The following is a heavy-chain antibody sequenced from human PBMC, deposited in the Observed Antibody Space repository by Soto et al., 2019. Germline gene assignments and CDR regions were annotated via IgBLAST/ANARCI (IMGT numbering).Heavy chain of an antibody. CDR3: ARRAAAGRHFDH. CDR2: VSGSGSYT. Sequence: EVHLLESGGDLVQPGGSLRLSCAASGFIFSSYALSWVRQAPGKGLEWVSAVSGSGSYTYYADSVRGRFTVSRDNAKNSLYLQMNSLRAEDTAVYYCARRAAAGRHFDHWGQGTLVTVSS. D-gene: IGHD6-13*01. CDR1: GFIFSSYA. J-gene: IGHJ4*02. V-gene: IGHV3-23*01.